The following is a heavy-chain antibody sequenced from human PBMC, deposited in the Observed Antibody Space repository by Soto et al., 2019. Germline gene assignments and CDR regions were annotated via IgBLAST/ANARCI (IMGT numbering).Heavy chain of an antibody. CDR2: INAGNGNT. J-gene: IGHJ4*01. D-gene: IGHD3-3*01. CDR3: ASQVRFLEWLSVLDY. CDR1: GYTFTSYA. Sequence: ASVKVSCKASGYTFTSYAMHWVRQAPGQRLEWMGWINAGNGNTKYSQKFQGRVTITRDTSASTAYMELSSLRSEDTAVYYCASQVRFLEWLSVLDYWGHGTMVTVYS. V-gene: IGHV1-3*01.